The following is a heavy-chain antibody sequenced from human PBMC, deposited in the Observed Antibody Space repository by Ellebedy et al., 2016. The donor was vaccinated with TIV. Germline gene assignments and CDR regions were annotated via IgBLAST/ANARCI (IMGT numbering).Heavy chain of an antibody. CDR2: INPSGGST. CDR3: ARPYSDYDFGIDV. CDR1: GYTFTSCY. V-gene: IGHV1-46*01. Sequence: ASVKVSCKASGYTFTSCYMHWVRQAPGQGLEWLGIINPSGGSTTYAQKFQGRITMTRDMSTGTLYMELSSLRSEDTAVYYCARPYSDYDFGIDVWGQGTTVTVS. J-gene: IGHJ6*02. D-gene: IGHD5-12*01.